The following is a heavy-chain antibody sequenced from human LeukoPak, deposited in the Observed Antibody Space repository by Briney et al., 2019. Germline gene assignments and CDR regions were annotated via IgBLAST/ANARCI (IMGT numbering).Heavy chain of an antibody. CDR2: IYSSGAT. J-gene: IGHJ4*02. D-gene: IGHD3-9*01. Sequence: PSETLSLTCTVSGGSISNSYWSWIRQPPGRGLEWIGYIYSSGATEYNPSLESRVTISVDTSKNQFSLKLSSVTAADTAVYYCAREGSYYDILTGYISYFSDYWGQGTLVTVSS. CDR3: AREGSYYDILTGYISYFSDY. V-gene: IGHV4-59*12. CDR1: GGSISNSY.